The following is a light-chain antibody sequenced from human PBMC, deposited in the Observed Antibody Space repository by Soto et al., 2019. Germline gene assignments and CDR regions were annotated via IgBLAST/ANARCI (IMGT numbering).Light chain of an antibody. CDR1: SSNIGSNT. V-gene: IGLV1-44*01. CDR3: AAWDDSLNVWV. Sequence: QSVLTQPPSASGTPGQRVTISCSGSSSNIGSNTVNWYKQLPGTAPKLLIYSNNQRPSGVPDRFSGSKSGTSASLAISGLQSEDEADYYCAAWDDSLNVWVFGGGTKVTVL. CDR2: SNN. J-gene: IGLJ3*02.